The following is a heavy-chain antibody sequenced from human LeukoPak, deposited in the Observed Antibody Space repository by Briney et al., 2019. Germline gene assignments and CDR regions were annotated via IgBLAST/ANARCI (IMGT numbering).Heavy chain of an antibody. V-gene: IGHV3-48*03. CDR1: GFTFDDYA. J-gene: IGHJ6*04. Sequence: QSGGSLRLSCAASGFTFDDYAMHWVRQAPGKGLEWVSYISSSGRTIYYADSVKGRFTISRDNAKNSLYLQMNSLRAEDTAVYYCAELGITMIGGVWGKGTTVTISS. D-gene: IGHD3-10*02. CDR2: ISSSGRTI. CDR3: AELGITMIGGV.